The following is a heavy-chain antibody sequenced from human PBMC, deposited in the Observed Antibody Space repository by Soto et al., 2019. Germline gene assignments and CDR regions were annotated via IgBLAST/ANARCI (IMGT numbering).Heavy chain of an antibody. D-gene: IGHD4-17*01. CDR2: TRNKANSYTT. CDR3: ARDKYGDYPYYYYMDV. CDR1: GFTFSDHY. Sequence: GGSLRLSCAASGFTFSDHYMDWVRQAPGKGLEWVGRTRNKANSYTTEYAASVKGRFTISRDDSKNSLYLQMNSLKTEDTAVYYCARDKYGDYPYYYYMDVWGKGTTVTVSS. J-gene: IGHJ6*03. V-gene: IGHV3-72*01.